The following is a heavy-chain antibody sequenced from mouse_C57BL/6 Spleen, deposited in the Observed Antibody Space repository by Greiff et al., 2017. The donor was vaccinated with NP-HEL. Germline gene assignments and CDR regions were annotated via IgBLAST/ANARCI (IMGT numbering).Heavy chain of an antibody. CDR3: ARSNWDLYYAMDY. V-gene: IGHV1-64*01. J-gene: IGHJ4*01. CDR1: GYTFTSYW. CDR2: IHPNSGST. Sequence: VQLQQPGAELVKPGASVKLSCKASGYTFTSYWMHWVKQRPGQGLAWIGMIHPNSGSTNYNEKFKSKATLTVDKSSSTAYMQLSSLTSEDSAVYYCARSNWDLYYAMDYWGQGTSVTVSS. D-gene: IGHD4-1*01.